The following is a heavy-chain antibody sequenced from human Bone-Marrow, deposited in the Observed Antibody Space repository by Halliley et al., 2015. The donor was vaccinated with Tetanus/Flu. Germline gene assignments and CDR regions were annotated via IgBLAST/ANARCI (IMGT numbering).Heavy chain of an antibody. CDR2: ISRSGSII. CDR3: ARGGTIFGVVQSYSYYAMDV. V-gene: IGHV3-11*01. Sequence: SLRLSCAASGFNFSDYYMSWIRQAPGKGLEWVSYISRSGSIIYNADSVKGRFTISRDNAKSSLFLQMNSLRAEDTAVYYCARGGTIFGVVQSYSYYAMDVWGQGTTVTVSS. CDR1: GFNFSDYY. J-gene: IGHJ6*02. D-gene: IGHD3-3*01.